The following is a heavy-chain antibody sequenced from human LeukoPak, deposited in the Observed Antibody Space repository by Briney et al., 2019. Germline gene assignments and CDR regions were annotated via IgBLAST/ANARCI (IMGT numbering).Heavy chain of an antibody. V-gene: IGHV3-30*09. D-gene: IGHD3-9*01. CDR3: ARGLLYFDWLVDGY. CDR1: GFTFSGHA. J-gene: IGHJ4*02. CDR2: ISFDETNK. Sequence: SGGSLRLSCAASGFTFSGHAMHWVRQAPGKGLEWVALISFDETNKYYADSVKGRFAISRDNSKNTLSLQMNSLRPEDTAVYYCARGLLYFDWLVDGYWGQGTLVTVSS.